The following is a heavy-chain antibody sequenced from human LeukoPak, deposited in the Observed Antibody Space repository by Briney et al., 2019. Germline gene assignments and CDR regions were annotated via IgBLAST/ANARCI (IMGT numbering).Heavy chain of an antibody. Sequence: TSETLSLTCTVSGGSISSGNYYWSWIRQPPGKGLEWIGYIYYSGSTYYNPSLKSRVTMSVDTSKNQFSLKLSSVTAADTAVYYCARERGPDDYGVTDYWGQGTLVTVSS. V-gene: IGHV4-30-4*01. J-gene: IGHJ4*02. CDR1: GGSISSGNYY. CDR3: ARERGPDDYGVTDY. D-gene: IGHD4-17*01. CDR2: IYYSGST.